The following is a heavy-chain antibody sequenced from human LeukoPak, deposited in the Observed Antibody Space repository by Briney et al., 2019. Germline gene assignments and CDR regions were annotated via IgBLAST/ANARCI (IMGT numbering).Heavy chain of an antibody. J-gene: IGHJ4*02. CDR1: GFTLRNYA. D-gene: IGHD2-21*02. CDR3: ARDFSTWYSIDY. CDR2: ISYDAAVK. Sequence: GGSLRLPCAVSGFTLRNYAIHWVREAPGKGLQWVAFISYDAAVKFYADSVRGRFTVSRDNSRNTLSLQMNSLRPDDTAVYYCARDFSTWYSIDYWGRGTLVTVSS. V-gene: IGHV3-30-3*01.